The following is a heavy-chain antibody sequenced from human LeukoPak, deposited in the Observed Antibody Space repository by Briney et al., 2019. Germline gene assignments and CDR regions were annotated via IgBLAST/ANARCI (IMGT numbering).Heavy chain of an antibody. V-gene: IGHV3-15*01. CDR3: TTVNVVVAEDFDY. J-gene: IGHJ4*02. CDR1: GFTFSNSW. D-gene: IGHD2-15*01. Sequence: PGGSLRLSCAASGFTFSNSWMSWVRQAPGKGLEWVGRIKSKTDGGTTDSAAPVKGKCTISRDDSKNTLYLQMNSLKTEDTAVYYCTTVNVVVAEDFDYWGQGTLVTVSS. CDR2: IKSKTDGGTT.